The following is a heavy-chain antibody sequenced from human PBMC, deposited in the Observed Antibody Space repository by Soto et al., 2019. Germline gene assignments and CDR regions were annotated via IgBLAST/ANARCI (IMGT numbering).Heavy chain of an antibody. V-gene: IGHV4-30-4*01. D-gene: IGHD6-6*01. CDR2: IYYSGST. J-gene: IGHJ6*02. Sequence: LSLTCTVSGGSISSGDYYWSWIRQPPGKGLEWIGYIYYSGSTYYNPSLKSRVTISVDTPKNQFSLKLSSVTAADTAVYYCARGGTGSSSSYYYYYYGMDVWGQGTTATVSS. CDR3: ARGGTGSSSSYYYYYYGMDV. CDR1: GGSISSGDYY.